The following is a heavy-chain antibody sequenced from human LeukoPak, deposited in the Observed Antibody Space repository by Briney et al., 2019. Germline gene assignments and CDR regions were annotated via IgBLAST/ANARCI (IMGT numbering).Heavy chain of an antibody. CDR3: AKEGTASKPSDLDY. J-gene: IGHJ4*02. V-gene: IGHV3-30*02. D-gene: IGHD1/OR15-1a*01. CDR1: GYTFTDYG. Sequence: GGSLRLXCAASGYTFTDYGMHWVRQAPGKGLEWLTFIRYDGTIKYYADSVKGRSTISRDNSKNTLYLQMNSLRPEDTAVYYCAKEGTASKPSDLDYWGQGTLVTVSS. CDR2: IRYDGTIK.